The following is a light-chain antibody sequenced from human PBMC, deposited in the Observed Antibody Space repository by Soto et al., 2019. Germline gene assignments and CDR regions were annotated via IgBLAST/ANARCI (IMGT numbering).Light chain of an antibody. J-gene: IGKJ1*01. CDR3: QQYNNWPRT. CDR2: DAS. CDR1: QSIGTS. V-gene: IGKV3-15*01. Sequence: EIVMTQSLATLSVSPGERVTLSCRASQSIGTSLAWYQQKPGQAPRFLIYDASTRATGIPARISGSGSGTEFTLTISSLQSEDFAVYYCQQYNNWPRTFGQGTKVEIK.